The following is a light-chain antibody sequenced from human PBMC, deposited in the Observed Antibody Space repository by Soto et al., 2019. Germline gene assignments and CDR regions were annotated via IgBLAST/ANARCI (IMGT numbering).Light chain of an antibody. CDR3: QKYNNWPQIN. J-gene: IGKJ5*01. CDR2: GAS. V-gene: IGKV3-15*01. CDR1: QTIDTN. Sequence: ELVMTQSHATLSLSPGERVPLSGRASQTIDTNLAWYQQKPGQAPRLIIFGASNRATGIPDRFSGSGSGTAFTLTIRRLKPADFAAYYCQKYNNWPQINCGKGQRREIK.